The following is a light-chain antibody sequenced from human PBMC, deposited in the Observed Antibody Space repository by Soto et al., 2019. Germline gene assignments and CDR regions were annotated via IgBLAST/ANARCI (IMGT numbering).Light chain of an antibody. Sequence: EIVMTQSPATLSVSPGERATLSCTASQRVGSNLAWYQQKPGQAPRLLIYGASPRATGFPARFSGSGSGTEFTLTISSLQSEDFAVYYCQQYNNWPPVTFGPGTKVDI. CDR2: GAS. CDR3: QQYNNWPPVT. J-gene: IGKJ3*01. V-gene: IGKV3-15*01. CDR1: QRVGSN.